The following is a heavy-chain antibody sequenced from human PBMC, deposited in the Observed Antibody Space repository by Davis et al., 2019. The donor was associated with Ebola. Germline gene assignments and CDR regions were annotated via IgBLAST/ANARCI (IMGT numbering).Heavy chain of an antibody. Sequence: SVKVSCKASGGTFNTYTITWVRQAPGQGLEWMGGLIPIFGTANYAQKFQGRVTITADKSTSTAYMELSSLRSEDTAVYYCARGLYGGWGPTFDYWGQGTLVTVSS. V-gene: IGHV1-69*06. CDR2: LIPIFGTA. J-gene: IGHJ4*02. CDR3: ARGLYGGWGPTFDY. CDR1: GGTFNTYT. D-gene: IGHD3-16*01.